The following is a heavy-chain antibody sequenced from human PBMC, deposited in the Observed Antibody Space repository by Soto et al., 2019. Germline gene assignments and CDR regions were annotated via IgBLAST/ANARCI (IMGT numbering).Heavy chain of an antibody. CDR1: GFTFTSYG. J-gene: IGHJ4*02. Sequence: QVQLVQSGAEVKKPGASVKVSCKASGFTFTSYGISWVRQAPGQGLEWMGWISGYNASTKYAQMLQGRVTMTTDTSTSTGYMELRSLRPDGTAVYYCVVDYNDRSGDWGHWGQGTLVTVSS. V-gene: IGHV1-18*01. CDR3: VVDYNDRSGDWGH. CDR2: ISGYNAST. D-gene: IGHD3-22*01.